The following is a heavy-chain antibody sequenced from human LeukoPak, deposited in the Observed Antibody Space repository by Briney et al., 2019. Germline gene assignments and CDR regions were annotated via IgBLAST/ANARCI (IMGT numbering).Heavy chain of an antibody. CDR2: ISPSGDIK. CDR1: GFTFSNHG. V-gene: IGHV3-23*01. D-gene: IGHD3-22*01. CDR3: AKTYYYDSSGYYYSPELDAFDI. J-gene: IGHJ3*02. Sequence: GGSLRLSCATSGFTFSNHGMNWVRQAPGKGLEWVSGISPSGDIKYYADSVKGRFTISRDNSKNTLYLQMNSLRAEDTAVYYCAKTYYYDSSGYYYSPELDAFDIWGQGTMVTVSS.